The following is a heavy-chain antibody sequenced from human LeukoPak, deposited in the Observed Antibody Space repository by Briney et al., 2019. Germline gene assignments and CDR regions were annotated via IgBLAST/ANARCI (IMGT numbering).Heavy chain of an antibody. J-gene: IGHJ4*02. V-gene: IGHV3-9*01. CDR3: AKGADSQAIDY. CDR2: ISWNSGSI. D-gene: IGHD1-26*01. CDR1: GFTFDDYA. Sequence: GGSLRLSCAASGFTFDDYAMHWVRQAPGKGLEWVSGISWNSGSIGYADSVKGRFTISRDNAKNSLYLQMNSLRAEDTAVCYCAKGADSQAIDYWGQGTLVTVSS.